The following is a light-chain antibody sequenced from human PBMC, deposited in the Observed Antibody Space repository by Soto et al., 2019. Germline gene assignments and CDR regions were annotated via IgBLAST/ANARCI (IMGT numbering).Light chain of an antibody. CDR2: AAS. CDR3: QTFPCT. CDR1: QGISNY. V-gene: IGKV1-27*01. J-gene: IGKJ1*01. Sequence: DIQMTQSPSSLSASVGDRVTITCRASQGISNYLAWYQQKPGKVPKLLIYAASTLQSGVPSRFSGSGSGTDFTLTISSLQPEDVATYYCQTFPCTFGQGTKVEIK.